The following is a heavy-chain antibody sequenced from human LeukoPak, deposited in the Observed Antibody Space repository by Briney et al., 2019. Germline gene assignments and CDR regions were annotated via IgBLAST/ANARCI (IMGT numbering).Heavy chain of an antibody. CDR1: GGTFSNYA. V-gene: IGHV1-69*13. J-gene: IGHJ3*02. D-gene: IGHD3-10*01. CDR2: IIPIFGTA. CDR3: ASIRTMVREGGYSAFDI. Sequence: SVKVSCKASGGTFSNYAISWVRQAPGQGLEWMGGIIPIFGTANYAQKFQGRVTITADESTSTAYMELSSLRSEDTAVYYCASIRTMVREGGYSAFDIWGQGTMVTVSS.